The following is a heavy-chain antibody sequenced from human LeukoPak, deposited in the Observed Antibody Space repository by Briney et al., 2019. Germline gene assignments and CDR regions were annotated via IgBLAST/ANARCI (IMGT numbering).Heavy chain of an antibody. D-gene: IGHD1-1*01. CDR2: IYYSGST. CDR1: GGSISSGGYY. CDR3: ARDQSAGTFDY. J-gene: IGHJ4*02. V-gene: IGHV4-31*03. Sequence: SQTLSLTCTVSGGSISSGGYYWSWIRQHPGKGLEWIGHIYYSGSTYYNPSLKSRVTISVDTSKNQFSLKLSSVTAADTAVYYCARDQSAGTFDYWGQGTLVTVSS.